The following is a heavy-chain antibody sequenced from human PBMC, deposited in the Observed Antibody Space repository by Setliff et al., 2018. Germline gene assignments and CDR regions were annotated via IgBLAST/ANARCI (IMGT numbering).Heavy chain of an antibody. CDR1: GYTFTSYG. Sequence: SVKVSCKASGYTFTSYGISWVRQAPGQGLEWMGGIIPIFGTANYAQKFQGRVTITADKSTSTAYMELSSLRSEDTAVYYCARVCAYSYGFDYWGQGTPVTVSS. J-gene: IGHJ4*02. D-gene: IGHD3-16*01. V-gene: IGHV1-69*06. CDR3: ARVCAYSYGFDY. CDR2: IIPIFGTA.